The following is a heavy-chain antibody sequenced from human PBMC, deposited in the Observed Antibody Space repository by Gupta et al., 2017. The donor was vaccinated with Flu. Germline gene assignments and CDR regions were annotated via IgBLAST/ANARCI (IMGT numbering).Heavy chain of an antibody. CDR2: IRSKAYGGTT. D-gene: IGHD6-13*01. V-gene: IGHV3-49*04. CDR3: TSTVYSSRWYMALTQYYFDY. J-gene: IGHJ4*02. Sequence: EVQLVESGGGLVQPGRSLRLSCTASGFTFGAYAMSWVRQAPGKGLEWVGFIRSKAYGGTTEYAASVKGRFTISRDDSKSIAYLQMNSLKTEDTAVYYCTSTVYSSRWYMALTQYYFDYWGQGTLVTVSS. CDR1: GFTFGAYA.